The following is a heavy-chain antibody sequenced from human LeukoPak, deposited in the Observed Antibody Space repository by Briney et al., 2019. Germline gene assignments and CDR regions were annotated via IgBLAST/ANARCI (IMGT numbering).Heavy chain of an antibody. CDR3: AKRSFDSSGYSGTLAY. V-gene: IGHV3-13*04. J-gene: IGHJ4*02. D-gene: IGHD3-22*01. CDR2: IGTAGDT. CDR1: GFTFSSYD. Sequence: GGSLRLSCAASGFTFSSYDMHWVRQATGKGLEWVSAIGTAGDTYYPGSVKGRFTISRDNSKNTLYLQMNSLRAEDTAVYYCAKRSFDSSGYSGTLAYWGQGTLVTVAS.